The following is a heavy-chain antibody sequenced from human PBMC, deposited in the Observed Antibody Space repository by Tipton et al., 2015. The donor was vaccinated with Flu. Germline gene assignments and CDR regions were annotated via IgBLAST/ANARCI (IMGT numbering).Heavy chain of an antibody. J-gene: IGHJ2*01. V-gene: IGHV5-51*01. Sequence: QLVQSGAEVKKPGEALKIPRKGSGYSFTHYWIGWVRQMPGKGLEWMGIIYPDDSDTRYSPSFQGQVTISADKSISTAYLQWSRLKASDTAMYYCVRHPYCSDAVCPPGYWYFDLWGRGTLVTVSS. CDR3: VRHPYCSDAVCPPGYWYFDL. CDR1: GYSFTHYW. D-gene: IGHD2-8*01. CDR2: IYPDDSDT.